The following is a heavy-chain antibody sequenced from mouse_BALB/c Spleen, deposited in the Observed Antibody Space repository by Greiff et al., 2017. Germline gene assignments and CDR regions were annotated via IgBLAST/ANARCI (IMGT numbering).Heavy chain of an antibody. J-gene: IGHJ4*01. Sequence: EVMLVESGGGLVQPGGSRKLSCAASGFTFSDYGMAWVRQAPGKGPEWVAFISNLAYSIYYADTVTARFTISRENAKNTLYLEMSSLRSEDTAMYYCARDNDGYYASMDYWGQGTSVTVSS. CDR2: ISNLAYSI. D-gene: IGHD2-3*01. V-gene: IGHV5-15*02. CDR1: GFTFSDYG. CDR3: ARDNDGYYASMDY.